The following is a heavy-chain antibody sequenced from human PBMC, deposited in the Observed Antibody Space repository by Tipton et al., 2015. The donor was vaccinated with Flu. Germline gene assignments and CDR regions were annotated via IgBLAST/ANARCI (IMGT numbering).Heavy chain of an antibody. J-gene: IGHJ3*02. V-gene: IGHV1-18*01. CDR3: ARDNKMVLAGVAFDI. CDR1: GFTFTSYG. D-gene: IGHD5-24*01. CDR2: ISGYNGDT. Sequence: QLVQSGAEVKKPGASVKVSCKTSGFTFTSYGFSWVRQAPGQGLEWMGWISGYNGDTNHAQHLQGRVTMTIDTSTTTAYMELRNLRSDDTAMFYCARDNKMVLAGVAFDIWGQGTRVTVSS.